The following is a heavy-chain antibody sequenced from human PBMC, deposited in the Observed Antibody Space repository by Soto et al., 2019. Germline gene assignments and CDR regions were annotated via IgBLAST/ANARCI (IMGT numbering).Heavy chain of an antibody. CDR3: ARVNGEDGYIPFDY. CDR2: IIPIFGTA. D-gene: IGHD2-8*01. V-gene: IGHV1-69*13. Sequence: GASVKVSCKASGGTFSSYAISWVRQAPGQGLEWMGGIIPIFGTANYAQKFQGRVTITADESTSTAYMELSSLRSEDTAVYYCARVNGEDGYIPFDYWGQGTLVTVSS. CDR1: GGTFSSYA. J-gene: IGHJ4*02.